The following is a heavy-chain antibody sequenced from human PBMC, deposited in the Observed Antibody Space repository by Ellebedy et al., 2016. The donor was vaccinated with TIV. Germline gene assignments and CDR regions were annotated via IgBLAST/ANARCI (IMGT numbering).Heavy chain of an antibody. D-gene: IGHD3-3*01. CDR3: ARAGFDFWSGYLGNWFDP. CDR1: GGSISSYY. Sequence: SETLSLTCTVSGGSISSYYWSWIRQPPGKGLEWIGYIYYSGSTNYNPSLKSRVTISVDTSKNQFSLKLGSVTAADTAVYYCARAGFDFWSGYLGNWFDPWGQGTLVTVSS. J-gene: IGHJ5*02. V-gene: IGHV4-59*01. CDR2: IYYSGST.